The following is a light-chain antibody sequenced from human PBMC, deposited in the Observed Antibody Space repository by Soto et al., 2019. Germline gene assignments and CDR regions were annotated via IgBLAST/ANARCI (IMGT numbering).Light chain of an antibody. V-gene: IGKV3-20*01. Sequence: EIVSTQSPGTLSLSPGERATLSCRASQSVSSSYLAWYQQKPGQAPRLLIYGASSRATGIPDRFSGSGSETEFTLTISSLQSEDFAVYYCQQYSKWPLTFGGGTKVDIK. CDR1: QSVSSSY. CDR2: GAS. J-gene: IGKJ4*01. CDR3: QQYSKWPLT.